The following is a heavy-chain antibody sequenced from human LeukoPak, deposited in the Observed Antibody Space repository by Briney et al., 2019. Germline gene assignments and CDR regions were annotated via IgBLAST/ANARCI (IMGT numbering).Heavy chain of an antibody. CDR1: GGSISSGGYY. D-gene: IGHD3-22*01. Sequence: SETLSLTCTVSGGSISSGGYYWSWIRQHPGKGLEWIGYIYYSGSTYYNPSLKSRVTISVDTSKNQFSLKLSSVTAADPAVYYCARGERRITMIVVASPNWFDPWGQGTLVTVSS. J-gene: IGHJ5*02. CDR3: ARGERRITMIVVASPNWFDP. V-gene: IGHV4-31*03. CDR2: IYYSGST.